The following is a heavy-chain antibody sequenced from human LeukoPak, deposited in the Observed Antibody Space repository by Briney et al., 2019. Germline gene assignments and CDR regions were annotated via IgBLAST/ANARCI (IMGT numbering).Heavy chain of an antibody. CDR3: ATAICGGDCYAFDI. CDR1: GYTLTELS. V-gene: IGHV1-24*01. J-gene: IGHJ3*02. D-gene: IGHD2-21*02. CDR2: FDPEDGET. Sequence: ASVKVSCKVSGYTLTELSMHWVRQAPGKGLEWMGGFDPEDGETIYAQKFQGRVTMTEDTSTDTAYMELSSLRSEDTAVYYCATAICGGDCYAFDIWGQGTMVTVSS.